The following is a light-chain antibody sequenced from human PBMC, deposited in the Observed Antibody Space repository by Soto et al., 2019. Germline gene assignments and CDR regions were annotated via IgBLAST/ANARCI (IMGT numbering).Light chain of an antibody. CDR2: GAS. CDR1: QSVNSN. V-gene: IGKV3-15*01. J-gene: IGKJ1*01. Sequence: VITQSPSTVSVSPGERATLSCRASQSVNSNLAWYQQKPGQAPRLLIYGASSRATDIPGRFSGSGSGTEFTLTISSLQPDDSATYYCQQYYSYPWTFGQGTKVDI. CDR3: QQYYSYPWT.